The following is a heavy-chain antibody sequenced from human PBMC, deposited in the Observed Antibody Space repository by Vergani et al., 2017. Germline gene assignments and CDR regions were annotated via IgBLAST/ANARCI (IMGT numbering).Heavy chain of an antibody. CDR1: GDSVISTDYH. V-gene: IGHV4-39*01. D-gene: IGHD4/OR15-4a*01. CDR2: MDYSGNT. Sequence: QVQLQESGPGLVKPSETLSLTCTVSGDSVISTDYHWGWIRQPPGKGLEWIGSMDYSGNTSYNPSLESRISISFETPKNQFSLRLTSVTAADTAVYYCASKRGVCRVAYYHSFDFWGQGTLVSVSS. CDR3: ASKRGVCRVAYYHSFDF. J-gene: IGHJ4*02.